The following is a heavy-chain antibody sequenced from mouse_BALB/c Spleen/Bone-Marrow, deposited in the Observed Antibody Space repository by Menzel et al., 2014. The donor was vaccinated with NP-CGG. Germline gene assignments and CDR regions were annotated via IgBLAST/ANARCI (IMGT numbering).Heavy chain of an antibody. J-gene: IGHJ4*01. V-gene: IGHV5-6-5*01. CDR1: GFTFSSYA. Sequence: EVMLVESGGGLVKPGGSLKLSCAASGFTFSSYAMSWVRQTPEKRLEWVASISSGSSTYYPDSVKGRLTISRDNARNILYLQMSSLRSEDTAMYYCARGRTRGYTMDYWGQGTSVTVPS. CDR2: ISSGSST. CDR3: ARGRTRGYTMDY.